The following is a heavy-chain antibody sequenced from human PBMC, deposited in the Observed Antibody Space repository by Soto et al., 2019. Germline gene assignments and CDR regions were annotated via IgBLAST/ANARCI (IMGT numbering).Heavy chain of an antibody. V-gene: IGHV1-69*06. Sequence: SVNVSCKASGGTFRSYAISWVRQAPGQGLEWMGGIIPIFGTANYAQKFQGRVTITADKSTSTAYMELSSLRAEDTALCYCAKNGLDNSPSAIDSWGPGTLVTVSS. CDR1: GGTFRSYA. CDR2: IIPIFGTA. D-gene: IGHD2-8*01. J-gene: IGHJ4*02. CDR3: AKNGLDNSPSAIDS.